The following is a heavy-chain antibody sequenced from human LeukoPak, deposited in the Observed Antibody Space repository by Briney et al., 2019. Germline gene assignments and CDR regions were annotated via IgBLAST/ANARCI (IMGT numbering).Heavy chain of an antibody. J-gene: IGHJ6*02. CDR2: MNPNSGNT. V-gene: IGHV1-8*01. CDR1: GYTFTSYD. CDR3: ARSVVTIFGVVIKTIKNYYYYGMDV. Sequence: ASVKVSCKASGYTFTSYDINWVRQAPGQGLEWMGWMNPNSGNTGYAQKFQGRVTMTRNTSISTAYMELSSLRSEDTAVYYCARSVVTIFGVVIKTIKNYYYYGMDVWGQGTTVTVSS. D-gene: IGHD3-3*01.